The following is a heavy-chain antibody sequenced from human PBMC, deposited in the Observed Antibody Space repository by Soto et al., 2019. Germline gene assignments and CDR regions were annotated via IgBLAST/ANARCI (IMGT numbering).Heavy chain of an antibody. CDR2: IIPIFGTA. CDR1: GGTFSSYA. D-gene: IGHD5-12*01. J-gene: IGHJ6*02. Sequence: QVQLVQSGAEVKKPGSSVKVSCKASGGTFSSYAISWVRQAPGQGLEWMGGIIPIFGTANYAQKFQGRVTITADESTSTGYMELSSLRSEDTDVYYCAKGRDEMATPYYYYYGMDVWGQGTTVTVSS. CDR3: AKGRDEMATPYYYYYGMDV. V-gene: IGHV1-69*12.